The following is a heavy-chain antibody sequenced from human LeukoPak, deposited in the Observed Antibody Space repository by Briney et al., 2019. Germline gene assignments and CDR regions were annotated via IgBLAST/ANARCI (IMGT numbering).Heavy chain of an antibody. CDR2: IYYSGST. V-gene: IGHV4-31*03. CDR1: GGSISSGGYY. Sequence: PSQTLSLTCTVSGGSISSGGYYWNWIRQHPGKGLEWIGYIYYSGSTFYNPSLESRVTISVDTSKNQFSLKLSSVTAADMAVYYCARELGTAIPYYFNYWGQGTLVTVSS. CDR3: ARELGTAIPYYFNY. J-gene: IGHJ4*02. D-gene: IGHD2-21*02.